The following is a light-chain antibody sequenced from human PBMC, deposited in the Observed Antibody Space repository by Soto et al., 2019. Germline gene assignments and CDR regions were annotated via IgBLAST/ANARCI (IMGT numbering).Light chain of an antibody. CDR3: QQYGSSIT. CDR1: QSVSSSY. Sequence: EIVLTQSPATLSFSSGERATLSFRASQSVSSSYLAWYQQKPGQAPRLLIYDASNRATGIPARFSGSGSGTDFTLTISRLEPEDFAVYYCQQYGSSITFGQGTRLEIK. CDR2: DAS. J-gene: IGKJ5*01. V-gene: IGKV3-20*01.